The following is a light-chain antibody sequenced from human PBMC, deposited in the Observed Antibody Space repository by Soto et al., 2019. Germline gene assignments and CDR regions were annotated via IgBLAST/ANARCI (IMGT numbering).Light chain of an antibody. CDR3: QQFNSYPT. CDR1: QGISSA. CDR2: DAS. V-gene: IGKV1-13*02. J-gene: IGKJ5*01. Sequence: AIQLTQSPSSLSASVGDRVTITCRASQGISSALAWYQQKPGKAPKLLIYDASSLESGVPSRFSGSGSGTEFTLPISSLQPEDFATYYCQQFNSYPTVGQGTRLEI.